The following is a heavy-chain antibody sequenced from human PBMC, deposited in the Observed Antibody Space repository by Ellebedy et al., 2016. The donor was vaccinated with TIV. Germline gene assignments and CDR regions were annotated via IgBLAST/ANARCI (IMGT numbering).Heavy chain of an antibody. CDR1: GFTVSSNY. CDR2: ISSSGGTT. Sequence: GGSLRLSCAASGFTVSSNYMSWVRQAPGKGPEWVSAISSSGGTTYYADSVRGRFTISRDISKNTLNLQMNTLRAEDTALYYCASPGWIGDRYDYWGQGILVTVSS. D-gene: IGHD5-12*01. J-gene: IGHJ4*02. CDR3: ASPGWIGDRYDY. V-gene: IGHV3-53*01.